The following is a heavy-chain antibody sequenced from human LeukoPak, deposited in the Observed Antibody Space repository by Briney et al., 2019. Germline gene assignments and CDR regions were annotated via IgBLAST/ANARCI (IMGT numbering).Heavy chain of an antibody. CDR1: GFTFSAYW. CDR3: ARDRGSGWHTFDY. CDR2: MKQDGSEK. V-gene: IGHV3-7*01. Sequence: PGGSLRLSCAASGFTFSAYWMSWVRQAPGKGLEWVANMKQDGSEKYYVDSVKGRFTISRDNAKNSLYLQMNSLRAEDTAVYYCARDRGSGWHTFDYWGQGTLVTVSS. D-gene: IGHD6-19*01. J-gene: IGHJ4*02.